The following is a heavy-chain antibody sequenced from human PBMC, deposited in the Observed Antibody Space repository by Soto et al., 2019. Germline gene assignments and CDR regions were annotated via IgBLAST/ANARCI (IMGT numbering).Heavy chain of an antibody. J-gene: IGHJ4*02. Sequence: ASVKVSCKASGYTFTSYAMHWVRQAPGQRLEWMGWINAGNGNTKYSQKLQGRVTITRDTSASTAYMELSSLRSEDTAVYYCAREIGVTPSFDYWGQGTLVTVSS. CDR2: INAGNGNT. CDR1: GYTFTSYA. D-gene: IGHD3-10*01. V-gene: IGHV1-3*01. CDR3: AREIGVTPSFDY.